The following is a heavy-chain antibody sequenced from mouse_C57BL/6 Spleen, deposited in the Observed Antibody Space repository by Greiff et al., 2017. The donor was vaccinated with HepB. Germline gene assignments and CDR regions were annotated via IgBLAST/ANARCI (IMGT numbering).Heavy chain of an antibody. V-gene: IGHV1-72*01. Sequence: QVQLQQPGAELVKPGASVKLSCKASGYTFTSYWMHWVKQRPGRGLEWIGWIDPNSGGTKYNEKFKSKATLTVDKPSSTAYMQLSSLTSEDSAVYYCARSGNSPLGYWGQGTTLTVSS. CDR2: IDPNSGGT. CDR1: GYTFTSYW. CDR3: ARSGNSPLGY. J-gene: IGHJ2*01. D-gene: IGHD2-1*01.